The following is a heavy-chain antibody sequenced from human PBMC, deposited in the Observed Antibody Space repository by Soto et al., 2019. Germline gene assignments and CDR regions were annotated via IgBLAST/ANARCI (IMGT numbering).Heavy chain of an antibody. CDR2: IVVGSGNT. J-gene: IGHJ5*02. CDR1: GFTFSSSG. V-gene: IGHV1-58*02. Sequence: QIQLVQFGPEVKKPGTPVKVSCKASGFTFSSSGIHWVRQARGQRLEWIGWIVVGSGNTNYAQKFQERVTITRDVSTNTADRELTSLRSEDTAVYFWAADLPPTDPYNWFEPWGQGTLVTVSS. D-gene: IGHD1-1*01. CDR3: AADLPPTDPYNWFEP.